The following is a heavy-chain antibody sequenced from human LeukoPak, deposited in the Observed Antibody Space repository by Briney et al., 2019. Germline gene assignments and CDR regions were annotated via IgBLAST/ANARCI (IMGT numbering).Heavy chain of an antibody. CDR2: ISSSTSTI. Sequence: GGSLRLSCAASGFTFSSHSMNWVRQAPGKGLEWVSYISSSTSTIYYADSVKGRFTISRDNAKNSLYLQMNSLRAEDTAVYYCVREGLRGGDDYWGQGTLVTVSS. D-gene: IGHD3-16*01. CDR1: GFTFSSHS. CDR3: VREGLRGGDDY. V-gene: IGHV3-48*01. J-gene: IGHJ4*02.